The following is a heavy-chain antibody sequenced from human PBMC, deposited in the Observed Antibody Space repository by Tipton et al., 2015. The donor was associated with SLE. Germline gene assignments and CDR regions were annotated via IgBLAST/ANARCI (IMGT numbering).Heavy chain of an antibody. D-gene: IGHD6-13*01. Sequence: LRLSCTVSGGSISSHYWSWIRQPPGKGLEWIGYIDDSGDTDYTPSLKSRVTISVDTSKNQFSLKLSSVTAADTAVYYCARVENPLYSSSWYKGYFDLWGRGTLVTVSS. J-gene: IGHJ2*01. V-gene: IGHV4-59*08. CDR2: IDDSGDT. CDR3: ARVENPLYSSSWYKGYFDL. CDR1: GGSISSHY.